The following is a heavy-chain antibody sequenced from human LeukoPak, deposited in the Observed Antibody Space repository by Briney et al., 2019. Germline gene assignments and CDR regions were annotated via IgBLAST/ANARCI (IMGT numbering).Heavy chain of an antibody. Sequence: PGGSLRLSCAASGFTSYDYAMHWVRQAPGKGLEWVSGISWNSGSIVYADSVKGRFTISRDNAKNSLYLQMNSLRAEDTALYSCAKTRGYDFWSGYFDYWGQGTLVTVSS. CDR3: AKTRGYDFWSGYFDY. V-gene: IGHV3-9*02. J-gene: IGHJ4*02. CDR2: ISWNSGSI. D-gene: IGHD3-3*01. CDR1: GFTSYDYA.